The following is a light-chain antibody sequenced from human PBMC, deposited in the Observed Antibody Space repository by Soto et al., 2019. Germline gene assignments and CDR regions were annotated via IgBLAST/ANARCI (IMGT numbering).Light chain of an antibody. CDR1: SSNIGSNY. Sequence: QLVLTQPPSASGTPGQRVTISCSGSSSNIGSNYVYWYQQLPGTAPKLLIYRNNQRPSGVPDRFSGSKSGTSASLAISGLRSEDEADYYCAAWDYSLSGWVFGGGTQLTVL. V-gene: IGLV1-47*01. J-gene: IGLJ3*02. CDR2: RNN. CDR3: AAWDYSLSGWV.